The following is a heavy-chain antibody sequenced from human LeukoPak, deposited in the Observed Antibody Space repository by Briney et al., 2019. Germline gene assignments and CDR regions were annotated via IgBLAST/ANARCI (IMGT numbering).Heavy chain of an antibody. D-gene: IGHD2-15*01. CDR1: GYSFTYYW. CDR2: FYPGDSDT. CDR3: ARQQRDCSGGSCRTGAFDY. Sequence: GGSLKISCQGSGYSFTYYWIGWVRQLPGKGQEWMGIFYPGDSDTSYSPSFQGQVTISADKSISTAYLQWSSLKASDTAMYYCARQQRDCSGGSCRTGAFDYWGQGTLVTVSS. J-gene: IGHJ4*02. V-gene: IGHV5-51*01.